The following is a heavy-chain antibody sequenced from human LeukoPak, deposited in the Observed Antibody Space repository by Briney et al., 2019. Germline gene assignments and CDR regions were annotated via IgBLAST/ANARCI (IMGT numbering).Heavy chain of an antibody. D-gene: IGHD1-1*01. J-gene: IGHJ3*02. CDR2: IYHSGST. CDR3: ARSQPERATRAFDI. V-gene: IGHV4-38-2*02. Sequence: PSETLSLTCTVSGYSISSGYYWGWIRQPPGKGLEWIGSIYHSGSTYYNPSLKSRVTISVDTSKNQFSLKLSSVTAADTAVYYCARSQPERATRAFDIWGQGTMVTVSS. CDR1: GYSISSGYY.